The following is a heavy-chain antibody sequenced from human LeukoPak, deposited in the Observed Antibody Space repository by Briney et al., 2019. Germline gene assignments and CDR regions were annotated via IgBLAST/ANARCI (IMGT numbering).Heavy chain of an antibody. Sequence: GESLKISCKGSGYSFTSYWIGWVRQMPGKGLEWLGIIYPGDSDTRCSPSFQGQVTISADKSISTAYLQWSSLKASDTAMYYCARRVHTYYDFWSGTPFDYWGQGTLVTVSS. V-gene: IGHV5-51*01. D-gene: IGHD3-3*01. CDR2: IYPGDSDT. CDR3: ARRVHTYYDFWSGTPFDY. J-gene: IGHJ4*02. CDR1: GYSFTSYW.